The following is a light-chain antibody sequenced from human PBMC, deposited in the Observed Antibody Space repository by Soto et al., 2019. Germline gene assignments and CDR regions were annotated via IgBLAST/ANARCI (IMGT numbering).Light chain of an antibody. V-gene: IGKV3-11*01. J-gene: IGKJ5*01. CDR1: QNLGTLY. CDR3: EQYNNWPIT. Sequence: EIVLTQSPGTLSLSPGERGTLSCRASQNLGTLYLAWFQQKSGQAPRLLIYSASRRATGIPARFSGSGSGTDFTLTISSLQPEDFAVYHCEQYNNWPITFGQGTRLEIK. CDR2: SAS.